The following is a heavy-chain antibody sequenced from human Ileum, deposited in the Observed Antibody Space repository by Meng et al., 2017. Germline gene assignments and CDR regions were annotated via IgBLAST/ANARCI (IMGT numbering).Heavy chain of an antibody. D-gene: IGHD1-26*01. CDR3: ARGGGSYYHFDY. V-gene: IGHV6-1*01. CDR1: GDSVSSNSAA. Sequence: VKRQQSGPGLVKPSQTLSLTCAISGDSVSSNSAAWNWIRQSPSRGLEWLGRTYYRSKWFNEYAVSVKSRITINPDTSENQFSLQLNSVTPEDAAVYYCARGGGSYYHFDYWGQGTLVTVSS. J-gene: IGHJ4*02. CDR2: TYYRSKWFN.